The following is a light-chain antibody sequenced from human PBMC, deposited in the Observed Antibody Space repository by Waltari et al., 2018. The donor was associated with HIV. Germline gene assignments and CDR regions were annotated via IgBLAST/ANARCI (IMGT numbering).Light chain of an antibody. CDR1: NIGSKN. CDR2: YDR. CDR3: QVWDHSSDQVV. Sequence: SYELTQPPSVSVAPGKTARMTCDGDNIGSKNVHWYQQKTGQAPTVFFDYDRERPSGIPERFSGSNSGNMATLIISRVEAGDEADYYCQVWDHSSDQVVFGGGTKLTVL. J-gene: IGLJ2*01. V-gene: IGLV3-21*04.